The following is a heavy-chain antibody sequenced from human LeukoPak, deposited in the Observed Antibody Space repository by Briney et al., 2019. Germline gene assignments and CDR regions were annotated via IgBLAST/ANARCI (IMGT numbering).Heavy chain of an antibody. D-gene: IGHD2-15*01. J-gene: IGHJ4*02. V-gene: IGHV4-30-4*01. CDR2: IYYSGST. CDR1: GGSISSGDYY. CDR3: ARVYRLVVFDY. Sequence: PAQTLFLTCTVSGGSISSGDYYWSWIRQPPGKDLEWIGYIYYSGSTYYNPSLKSRVTISVDRSKNQFSLKLSSVTAADTAVYYCARVYRLVVFDYWGQGTLVTVSS.